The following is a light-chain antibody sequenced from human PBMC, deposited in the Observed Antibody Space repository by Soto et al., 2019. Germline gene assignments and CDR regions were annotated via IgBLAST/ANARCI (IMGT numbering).Light chain of an antibody. V-gene: IGLV2-14*01. CDR2: EVS. Sequence: QSVLTQPASVSGSPGQSITISCTGTSSDVGDYNYVSWYQQHPGKAPKVMIYEVSHRPSGVSNRFSGSKSGNTASLTISGLQAEDEADYYCCSYTTSSTLVFGTGTKLTVL. CDR1: SSDVGDYNY. CDR3: CSYTTSSTLV. J-gene: IGLJ1*01.